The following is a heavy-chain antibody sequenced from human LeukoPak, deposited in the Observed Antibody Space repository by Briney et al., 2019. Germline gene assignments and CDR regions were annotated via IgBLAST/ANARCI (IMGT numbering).Heavy chain of an antibody. D-gene: IGHD2-21*02. CDR1: GYTFTSYG. Sequence: ASVKVSCKASGYTFTSYGISWVRQAPGQGLEWMGWISAYNGNTNYAQKLQGRVTMTTDTSRSTAYMELSSLRCDDTAVYYCARDHGDIVVVTAIQGLSWFDPWGQGTLVTVSS. CDR2: ISAYNGNT. CDR3: ARDHGDIVVVTAIQGLSWFDP. J-gene: IGHJ5*02. V-gene: IGHV1-18*01.